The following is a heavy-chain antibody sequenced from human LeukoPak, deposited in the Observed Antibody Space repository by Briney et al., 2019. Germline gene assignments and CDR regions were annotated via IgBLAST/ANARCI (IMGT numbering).Heavy chain of an antibody. J-gene: IGHJ4*02. D-gene: IGHD2-2*01. CDR1: GFTFSSYA. Sequence: PGGSLRLSCAASGFTFSSYAMSWVRQAPGKGLEWVSGTSGSGGSTYYADSLKGRFTISRDNSKNTLYLQMNSLRAEDTAVYYFANGPDCSSTSCYWSYFDYWGQGTLVTVSS. V-gene: IGHV3-23*01. CDR2: TSGSGGST. CDR3: ANGPDCSSTSCYWSYFDY.